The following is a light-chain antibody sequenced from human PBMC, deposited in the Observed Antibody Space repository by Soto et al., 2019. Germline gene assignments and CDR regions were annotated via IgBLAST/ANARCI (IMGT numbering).Light chain of an antibody. CDR2: DAT. CDR3: QQYHSYPYT. CDR1: QSIIRW. Sequence: DIQMTQSPSTLSASVGDRVTITCRASQSIIRWLAWYQLKPGKAPKFLIYDATSLESGVPSRFSGSGSGTEFTLTISSLQPDDFATYYCQQYHSYPYTFGQGTKVEIK. V-gene: IGKV1-5*01. J-gene: IGKJ2*01.